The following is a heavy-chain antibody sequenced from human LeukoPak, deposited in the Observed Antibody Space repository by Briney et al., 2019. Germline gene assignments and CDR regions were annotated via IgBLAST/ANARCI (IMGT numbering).Heavy chain of an antibody. Sequence: SETLSLTCTVSGGSIGSSSYYWGWIRQPPGKGLEWIGSIYYSGSTYYNPSLKSRVTISVDTSKDQFSLKLSSVTAADTAVYYCARQNIVATIDYWRQGTLVTVSS. V-gene: IGHV4-39*01. CDR2: IYYSGST. CDR3: ARQNIVATIDY. CDR1: GGSIGSSSYY. J-gene: IGHJ4*02. D-gene: IGHD5-12*01.